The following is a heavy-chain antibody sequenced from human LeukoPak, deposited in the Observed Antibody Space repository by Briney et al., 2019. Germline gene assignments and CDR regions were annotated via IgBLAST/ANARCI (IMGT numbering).Heavy chain of an antibody. CDR3: AKDKDYDSSGNWFDP. Sequence: PGGSLRLSCAASGFTFDDYAMHWVRQAPGKGLEWVSGISWNSGSIGYADSVKGRFTISRDNAKNSLYLQMNSLRAEDTALYYCAKDKDYDSSGNWFDPWGQGTLVTVFS. J-gene: IGHJ5*02. D-gene: IGHD3-22*01. CDR1: GFTFDDYA. V-gene: IGHV3-9*01. CDR2: ISWNSGSI.